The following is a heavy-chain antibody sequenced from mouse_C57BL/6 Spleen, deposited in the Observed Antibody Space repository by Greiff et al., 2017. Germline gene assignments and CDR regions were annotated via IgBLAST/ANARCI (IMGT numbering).Heavy chain of an antibody. CDR2: IDPSDSHT. CDR1: GYTFTSYW. J-gene: IGHJ4*01. Sequence: QVQLQQPGAELVMPGASVKLSCKASGYTFTSYWMHWVKQRPGQGLEWIGEIDPSDSHTNYNKKFKSKSTLTVAKSSSTAYRQLISLTSEDSAVCYCSRVYGNYYAMDYWGQGTSVTVSS. D-gene: IGHD2-1*01. CDR3: SRVYGNYYAMDY. V-gene: IGHV1-69*01.